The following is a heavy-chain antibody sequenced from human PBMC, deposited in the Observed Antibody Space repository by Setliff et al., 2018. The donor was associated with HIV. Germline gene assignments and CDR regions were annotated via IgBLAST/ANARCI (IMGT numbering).Heavy chain of an antibody. J-gene: IGHJ6*02. V-gene: IGHV1-69*10. D-gene: IGHD3-3*01. CDR2: IIPILGLA. CDR1: GGTFRTYS. CDR3: ATRRGAKIFGVVITPYYYGMDV. Sequence: SVKVSCKASGGTFRTYSINWVRQAPGQGLEWMGGIIPILGLAKNALKFQGRVTITAAISTSTSYMELSSLRSEDTAGYYCATRRGAKIFGVVITPYYYGMDVWGQGTTVTVSS.